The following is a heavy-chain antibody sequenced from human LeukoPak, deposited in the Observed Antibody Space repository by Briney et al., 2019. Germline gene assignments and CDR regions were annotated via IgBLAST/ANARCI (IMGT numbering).Heavy chain of an antibody. CDR2: INHSGST. CDR1: GGSFSGYY. V-gene: IGHV4-34*01. D-gene: IGHD5-18*01. CDR3: ASTWIQLSRPDDAFDI. Sequence: SETLSLTCAVYGGSFSGYYWSWIRQPPGKGLEWIGEINHSGSTNYNPSLKSRVTISVDTSKNQFSLKLSSVTAADTAVYYCASTWIQLSRPDDAFDIWGQGTMVTVSS. J-gene: IGHJ3*02.